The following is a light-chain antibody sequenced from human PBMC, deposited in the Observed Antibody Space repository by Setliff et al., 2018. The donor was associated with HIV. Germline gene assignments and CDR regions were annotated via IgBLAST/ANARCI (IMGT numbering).Light chain of an antibody. V-gene: IGLV1-51*01. CDR3: GTWDSSLSAGESV. Sequence: QSVLTQPPSVSAAPGQKVTISCSGSSFNIGNNYVSWYQQLPGTAPKLLIYDNNKRPSGIPDRFSGSKSGTSATLGITGLQTGDEADYYCGTWDSSLSAGESVFGGGTKVTVL. J-gene: IGLJ3*02. CDR1: SFNIGNNY. CDR2: DNN.